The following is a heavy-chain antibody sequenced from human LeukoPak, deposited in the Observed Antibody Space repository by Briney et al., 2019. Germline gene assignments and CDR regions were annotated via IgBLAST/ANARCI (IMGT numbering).Heavy chain of an antibody. CDR3: ARGVGGSIAAPDY. J-gene: IGHJ4*02. CDR1: GFTFSSYG. CDR2: IWYDGSNK. D-gene: IGHD6-6*01. V-gene: IGHV3-33*01. Sequence: SGGSLRLSCAASGFTFSSYGMHWVRQAPGKGLEWVAVIWYDGSNKYYADSVKSRFTISRDNSKNTLYLQMNSLRAEDTAVYYCARGVGGSIAAPDYWGQGTLVTVSS.